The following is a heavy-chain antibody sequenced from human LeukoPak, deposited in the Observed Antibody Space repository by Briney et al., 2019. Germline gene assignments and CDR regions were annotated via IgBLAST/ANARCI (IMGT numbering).Heavy chain of an antibody. CDR3: ARVDY. V-gene: IGHV4-39*07. J-gene: IGHJ4*02. Sequence: PSETLSLTCTVSGGSISSYYWSWIRQPPGKGLEWIGSIYYSGSTYYNPSLKSRVTISVDTSKNQFSLKLSSVTAADTAVYYCARVDYWGQGTLVTVSS. CDR2: IYYSGST. CDR1: GGSISSYY.